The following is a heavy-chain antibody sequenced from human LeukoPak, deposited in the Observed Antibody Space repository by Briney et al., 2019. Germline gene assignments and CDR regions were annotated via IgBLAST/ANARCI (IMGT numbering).Heavy chain of an antibody. CDR3: ASSSAGIAAAEGSDY. D-gene: IGHD6-13*01. V-gene: IGHV4-4*02. CDR1: GGSISSSNW. Sequence: SETLSLTCAVSGGSISSSNWWSWVRQPPGKGLEWIGEIYHSGSTNYNPSLKSRVTISVDKSKNQFSLKLSSVTAADTAVYYCASSSAGIAAAEGSDYWGQGTLVTVSS. CDR2: IYHSGST. J-gene: IGHJ4*02.